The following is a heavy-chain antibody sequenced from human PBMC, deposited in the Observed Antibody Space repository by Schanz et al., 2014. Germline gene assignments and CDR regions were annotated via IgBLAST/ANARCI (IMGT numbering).Heavy chain of an antibody. D-gene: IGHD2-21*02. J-gene: IGHJ4*02. Sequence: EVHLLESGGGLVPPGGSLRLSCAASGFNFSDYAMCWVRQAPGKGLEWVSAISGGGGTTYYTDSVKGRFTVSRDNAKNSVYLQMNGLRVEDTAVYYCVRERTNYGGNSYFFDHWGQGTLVTVSS. CDR1: GFNFSDYA. V-gene: IGHV3-23*01. CDR3: VRERTNYGGNSYFFDH. CDR2: ISGGGGTT.